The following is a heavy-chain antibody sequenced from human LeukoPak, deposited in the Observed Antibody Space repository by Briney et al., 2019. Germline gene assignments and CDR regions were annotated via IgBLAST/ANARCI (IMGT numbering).Heavy chain of an antibody. V-gene: IGHV3-7*01. Sequence: GGSLRLSCAASGFTFSSYWMSWVRQAPGKGLEWVANIKQDGSEKYYVDSVKGRFTISRDNAKNSLYLQMNSLRAEDTAVYYCARDNTGYDYGDNWFDPWGQGTLVTVSS. CDR3: ARDNTGYDYGDNWFDP. CDR1: GFTFSSYW. CDR2: IKQDGSEK. D-gene: IGHD4-17*01. J-gene: IGHJ5*02.